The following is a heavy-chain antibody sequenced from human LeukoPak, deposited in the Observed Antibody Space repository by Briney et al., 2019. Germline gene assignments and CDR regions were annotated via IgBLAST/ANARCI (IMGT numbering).Heavy chain of an antibody. V-gene: IGHV3-15*01. J-gene: IGHJ4*02. CDR3: TTGKTL. Sequence: GGSLRLSCAVSGFTFSDHHMDWVRQAPGKGLEWVGRIKSKTDGGTTDYAAPVKGRFTISRDDSEKTLFLQMNSLKTEDTAVYYCTTGKTLWGQGTLVTVSS. CDR1: GFTFSDHH. CDR2: IKSKTDGGTT.